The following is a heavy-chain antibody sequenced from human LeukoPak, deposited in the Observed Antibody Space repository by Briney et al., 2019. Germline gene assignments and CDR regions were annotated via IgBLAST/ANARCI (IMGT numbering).Heavy chain of an antibody. CDR2: ISSSSSYI. D-gene: IGHD3-3*01. J-gene: IGHJ6*02. CDR1: GFTFSSYS. V-gene: IGHV3-21*01. CDR3: ARVGTYYDFWSGYTSSYGMDV. Sequence: PGGSLRLSCAASGFTFSSYSMNWVRQAPGKGLEWVSSISSSSSYIYYADSVKGRFTISRDNAKNSLYLQMNSLRAEDTAVYYCARVGTYYDFWSGYTSSYGMDVWGQGTTVTVSS.